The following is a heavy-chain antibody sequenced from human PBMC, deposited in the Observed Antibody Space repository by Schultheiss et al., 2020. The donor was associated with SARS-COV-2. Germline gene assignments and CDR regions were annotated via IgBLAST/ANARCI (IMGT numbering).Heavy chain of an antibody. V-gene: IGHV3-30*03. J-gene: IGHJ2*01. Sequence: GGSLRLSCAASGFTVSSNYMSWVRQAPGKGLEWVAVISYDGSNKYYADSVKGRFTISRDNSKNTLYLQMNSLRAEDTAVYYCARVGFDLWGRGTLVTVSS. CDR3: ARVGFDL. CDR1: GFTVSSNY. CDR2: ISYDGSNK.